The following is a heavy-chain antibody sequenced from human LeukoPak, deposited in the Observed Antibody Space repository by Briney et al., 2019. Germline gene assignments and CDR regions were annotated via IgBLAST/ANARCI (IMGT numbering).Heavy chain of an antibody. V-gene: IGHV1-2*02. CDR1: GGTFSSYA. Sequence: ASVKVSCKASGGTFSSYAISWVRQAPGHGLEWMGWINPNSGGTDYAQNLQGRVTMTRDTSISTADMELSRLTSDDTAVYYCARVFPAYCGGDCVGGDWFDPWGQGTLVTVSS. CDR2: INPNSGGT. CDR3: ARVFPAYCGGDCVGGDWFDP. D-gene: IGHD2-21*02. J-gene: IGHJ5*02.